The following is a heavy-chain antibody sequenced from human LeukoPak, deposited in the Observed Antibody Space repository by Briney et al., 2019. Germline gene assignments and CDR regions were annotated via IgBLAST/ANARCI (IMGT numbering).Heavy chain of an antibody. V-gene: IGHV4-4*02. Sequence: SGTLSLSCAVSGGSISSSNWWSWVRQPPGKGMAWIGEIYHSGSTNYNPSLKSRVTISVDKSKNQFSLKLSSVTAADTAVYYCARVLLWFGDQLAFDIWGQGTMVTVSS. J-gene: IGHJ3*02. CDR2: IYHSGST. D-gene: IGHD3-10*01. CDR1: GGSISSSNW. CDR3: ARVLLWFGDQLAFDI.